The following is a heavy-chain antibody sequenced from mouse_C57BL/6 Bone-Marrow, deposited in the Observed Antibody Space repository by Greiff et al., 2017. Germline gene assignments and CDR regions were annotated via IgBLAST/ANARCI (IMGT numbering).Heavy chain of an antibody. V-gene: IGHV1-82*01. J-gene: IGHJ3*01. CDR2: IYPGDGDT. CDR1: GYAFSSSW. CDR3: APYDPFAY. Sequence: VQRVESGPELVKPGASVKISCKASGYAFSSSWMNWVKQRPGKGLEWIGRIYPGDGDTNYNGKFKGKATLTADKSSSTAYMQLSSLTSEDSAVYFCAPYDPFAYWGQGTLVTVSA. D-gene: IGHD2-12*01.